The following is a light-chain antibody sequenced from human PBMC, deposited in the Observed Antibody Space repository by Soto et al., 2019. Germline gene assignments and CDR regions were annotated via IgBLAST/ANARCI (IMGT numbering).Light chain of an antibody. CDR1: QSVSSSY. CDR2: DAS. J-gene: IGKJ1*01. V-gene: IGKV3-20*01. Sequence: EIVLTQSPGTLSLSPGERATLSCRASQSVSSSYLAWYQQKVGQAPRLLIYDASNRATGIPDRFSGSGSGTDFTLTISRLEPEDFAVYYCQQYGRSPRTCGQGTKVDNK. CDR3: QQYGRSPRT.